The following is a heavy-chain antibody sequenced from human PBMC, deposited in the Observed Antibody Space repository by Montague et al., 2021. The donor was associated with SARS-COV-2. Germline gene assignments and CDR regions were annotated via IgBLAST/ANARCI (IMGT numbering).Heavy chain of an antibody. D-gene: IGHD3-22*01. V-gene: IGHV4-61*02. CDR1: GGSVSSGSYY. J-gene: IGHJ6*02. CDR3: ARERSADYDDGSGYHSCKYGRDV. Sequence: TLSLTCTVSGGSVSSGSYYWSWIRQPAGQGLEWIGRLYTSGSSNSTPSLKSRVTVSVDTSKNPFSLKVSSVTAADTAVYYCARERSADYDDGSGYHSCKYGRDVWGQGTTVTVSS. CDR2: LYTSGSS.